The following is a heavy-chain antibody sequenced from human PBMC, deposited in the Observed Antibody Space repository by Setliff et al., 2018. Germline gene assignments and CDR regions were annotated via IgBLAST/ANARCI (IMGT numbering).Heavy chain of an antibody. CDR2: IRSKADSYAT. CDR3: AITMTTGVDFFDY. Sequence: PGGSLRLSCAASGFTFSNAWMNWVRQASGRGLEWVGRIRSKADSYATAYAASVKARFTISRDDSKNTAYLQVNSLKTEDTAVYYCAITMTTGVDFFDYWGQGTLVTVSS. V-gene: IGHV3-73*01. D-gene: IGHD4-17*01. CDR1: GFTFSNAW. J-gene: IGHJ4*02.